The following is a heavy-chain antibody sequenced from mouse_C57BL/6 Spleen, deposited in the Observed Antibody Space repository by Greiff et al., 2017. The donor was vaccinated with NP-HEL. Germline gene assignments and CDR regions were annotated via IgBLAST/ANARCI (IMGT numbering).Heavy chain of an antibody. CDR3: TRVTTVVAFDY. D-gene: IGHD1-1*01. CDR2: IDPETGGT. J-gene: IGHJ2*01. V-gene: IGHV1-15*01. CDR1: GYTFTDYE. Sequence: VQLQQSGAELVRPGASVTLSCKASGYTFTDYEMHWVKQTPVHGLDWIGAIDPETGGTAYNQKFKGKAILTADQSSSTAYMELRSLTSEDSAVYYWTRVTTVVAFDYWGQGTTLTVSS.